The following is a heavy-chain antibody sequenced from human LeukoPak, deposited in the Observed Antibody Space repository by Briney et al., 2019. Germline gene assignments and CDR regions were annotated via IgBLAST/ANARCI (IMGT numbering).Heavy chain of an antibody. V-gene: IGHV4-59*12. J-gene: IGHJ4*02. CDR2: IYYIGST. Sequence: PSETLSLTCTVSGGSISSDYWSWIRPPPGKGLEWIGYIYYIGSTNYNPSLKSRITISVDTSKSHFSLKLSSVTAADTAVYYCARVVGATGSSDYWGQGTLVTVSS. D-gene: IGHD1-26*01. CDR1: GGSISSDY. CDR3: ARVVGATGSSDY.